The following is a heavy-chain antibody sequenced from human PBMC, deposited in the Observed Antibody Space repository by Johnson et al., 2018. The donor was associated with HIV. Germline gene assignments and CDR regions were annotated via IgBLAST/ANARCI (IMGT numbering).Heavy chain of an antibody. CDR1: GFTFSNYA. CDR2: ISYDGTNK. V-gene: IGHV3-30*18. D-gene: IGHD1-26*01. J-gene: IGHJ3*02. CDR3: AKEGGSYSMGRDAFDI. Sequence: QVQLVESGGGVVQPGRSLRLSCAASGFTFSNYAMDWVRQAPGKGLEWVAFISYDGTNKYYADSVKGRFTLSRDNSKNTLYLQMNSLRAKDTAVPYCAKEGGSYSMGRDAFDIWGQGTMVTVSS.